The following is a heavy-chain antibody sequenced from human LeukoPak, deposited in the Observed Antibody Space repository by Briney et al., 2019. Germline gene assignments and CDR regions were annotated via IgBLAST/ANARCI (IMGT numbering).Heavy chain of an antibody. CDR1: GFTFGNYW. D-gene: IGHD3-9*01. V-gene: IGHV3-74*01. CDR2: IKGDGSHT. CDR3: VRDWDHFDFDS. Sequence: GGSLRLSCAASGFTFGNYWMHWVRQAPGKGLVWVSRIKGDGSHTIYADSVKGRFTISRDNAKNTLYLQMKSLRAEDTAVYYCVRDWDHFDFDSWGQGTLVTVSS. J-gene: IGHJ5*01.